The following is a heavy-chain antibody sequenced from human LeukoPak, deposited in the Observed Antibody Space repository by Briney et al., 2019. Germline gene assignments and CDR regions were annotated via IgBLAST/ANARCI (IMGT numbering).Heavy chain of an antibody. CDR3: ARDSAYSSSWNWFDP. Sequence: SETLSLTCTVSGGSISGYYWSWIRQPPGKGLEWIGYIYYSGSTNYNPSLKSRVTISVDTSKNQFSLKLSSVTAADTAVYYCARDSAYSSSWNWFDPWGQGTLVTVSS. V-gene: IGHV4-59*01. CDR1: GGSISGYY. J-gene: IGHJ5*02. D-gene: IGHD6-13*01. CDR2: IYYSGST.